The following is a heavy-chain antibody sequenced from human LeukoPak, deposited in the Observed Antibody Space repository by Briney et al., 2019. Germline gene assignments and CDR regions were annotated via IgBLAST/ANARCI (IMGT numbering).Heavy chain of an antibody. CDR3: ARDDCSSTSCYLYYFDY. CDR2: ISAYNGNT. V-gene: IGHV1-18*01. Sequence: ASVKVCRKASGYTFTIYGISWVRQAPGQGPEWMGWISAYNGNTNYAHKLQGRVTMTTDTSTSTAYMELRSLRSDDTAVYYCARDDCSSTSCYLYYFDYWGQGTLVTVSS. J-gene: IGHJ4*02. CDR1: GYTFTIYG. D-gene: IGHD2-2*01.